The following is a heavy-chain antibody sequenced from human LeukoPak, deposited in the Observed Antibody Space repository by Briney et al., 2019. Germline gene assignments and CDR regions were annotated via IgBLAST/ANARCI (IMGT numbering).Heavy chain of an antibody. Sequence: ASVKVSCKASGHTFTSYDINWVRQATGQGLEWMGWMNPNSGNTGYAQKFQGRVTMTRNTSISTAYMELSSLRSEDTAVYYCARAPPYSSSWFYYYYGMDVWGQGTTVTVSS. CDR3: ARAPPYSSSWFYYYYGMDV. D-gene: IGHD6-13*01. V-gene: IGHV1-8*01. CDR1: GHTFTSYD. CDR2: MNPNSGNT. J-gene: IGHJ6*02.